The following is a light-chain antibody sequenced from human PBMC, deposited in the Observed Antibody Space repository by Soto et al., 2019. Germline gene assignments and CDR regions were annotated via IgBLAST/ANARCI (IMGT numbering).Light chain of an antibody. Sequence: DIVMTQSPATLSVSPGETATLSCRASQSVSSDLAWFQQKPGQSPRLLIYSVSTRATGIPARSSGSGFGTEFTLIISSPQSEDFALYFWLQYDNWPRTCGQGTRVEIK. CDR3: LQYDNWPRT. J-gene: IGKJ1*01. CDR1: QSVSSD. V-gene: IGKV3-15*01. CDR2: SVS.